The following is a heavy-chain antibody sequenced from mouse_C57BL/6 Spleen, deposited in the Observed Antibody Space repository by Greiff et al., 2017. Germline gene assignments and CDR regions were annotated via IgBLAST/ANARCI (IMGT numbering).Heavy chain of an antibody. V-gene: IGHV1-82*01. CDR3: ASGGSEVNILDWLDY. CDR1: GYAFTSSC. CDR2: IYPGDGDT. J-gene: IGHJ2*01. D-gene: IGHD2-2*01. Sequence: VQLQQSGPELVRPGASVKMSCKASGYAFTSSCMNWVKQRPGKGLEWIGGIYPGDGDTYYNRKFKGKATLTADKSSSTAYMQLSSLTSEDSAVXVGASGGSEVNILDWLDYWGQGTTLTVAS.